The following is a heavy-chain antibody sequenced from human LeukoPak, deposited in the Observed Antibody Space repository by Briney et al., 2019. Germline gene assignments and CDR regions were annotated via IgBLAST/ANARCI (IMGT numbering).Heavy chain of an antibody. V-gene: IGHV3-53*01. J-gene: IGHJ4*02. CDR1: GFTVSSNY. Sequence: GGSLRLSCAASGFTVSSNYMTWVRQAPGKGLEWVSIIYSGGSTYYAASVKGRFTISRDNSKNTLYLQLNSLRAEDTAVYYCARGARSDILTGRYPYYFDYWGQGTLVTVSP. CDR3: ARGARSDILTGRYPYYFDY. D-gene: IGHD3-9*01. CDR2: IYSGGST.